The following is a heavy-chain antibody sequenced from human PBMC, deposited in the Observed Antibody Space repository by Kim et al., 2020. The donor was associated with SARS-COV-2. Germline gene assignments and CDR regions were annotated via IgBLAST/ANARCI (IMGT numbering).Heavy chain of an antibody. CDR2: INSDGSST. J-gene: IGHJ6*02. D-gene: IGHD3-3*01. CDR1: GFTFSSYW. V-gene: IGHV3-74*01. CDR3: ARDLDYDFWSGYYSGDYYYYGMDV. Sequence: GGSLRLSCAASGFTFSSYWMHWVRQAPGKGLVWVSRINSDGSSTSYADSVKGRFTISRDNAKNTLYLQMNSLRAEDTAVYYCARDLDYDFWSGYYSGDYYYYGMDVWGQGTTVTVSS.